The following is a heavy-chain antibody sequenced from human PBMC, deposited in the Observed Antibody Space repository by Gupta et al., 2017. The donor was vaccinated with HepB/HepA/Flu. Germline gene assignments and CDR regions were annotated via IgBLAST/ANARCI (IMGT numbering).Heavy chain of an antibody. CDR1: GGSISTYY. D-gene: IGHD3-10*01. CDR3: ARGQNTYYYAAGTDDPAQFFDY. J-gene: IGHJ4*02. CDR2: IDTSGST. Sequence: QVQLQESGPGLVKPSETLSLTCTVSGGSISTYYWNWIRQPPGKGLEWIGYIDTSGSTNYNPSLKSRVLRARDTSKNQFSLKLSSVTAADTAVYYCARGQNTYYYAAGTDDPAQFFDYGCQGSLVTVSS. V-gene: IGHV4-59*01.